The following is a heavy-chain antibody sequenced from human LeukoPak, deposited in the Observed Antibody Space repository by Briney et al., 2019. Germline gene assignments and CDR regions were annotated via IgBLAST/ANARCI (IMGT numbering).Heavy chain of an antibody. CDR1: GFTFNNYG. D-gene: IGHD6-6*01. J-gene: IGHJ3*02. CDR3: ARVRKPGSSSSHHDAFDI. CDR2: ISSSSSTI. V-gene: IGHV3-48*01. Sequence: GGSLRLSCAASGFTFNNYGMHWVRQAPGKGLEWVSYISSSSSTIYYADSVKGRFTISRDNAKNSLYLQMNSLRAEDTAVYYCARVRKPGSSSSHHDAFDIWGQGTMVTVSS.